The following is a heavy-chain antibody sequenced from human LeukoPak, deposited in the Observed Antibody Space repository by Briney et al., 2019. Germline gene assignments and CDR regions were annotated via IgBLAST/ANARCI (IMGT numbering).Heavy chain of an antibody. J-gene: IGHJ3*02. Sequence: GGSLRLSCAASGFTFSDHYMDWVRQAPGKGLEWVGRTRNKANSYTTEYAASVKGRFTISRDDSKNSLYLQMNSLETEDTAVYYCARLADYVAFDIWGQGTMVTVSS. CDR3: ARLADYVAFDI. V-gene: IGHV3-72*01. D-gene: IGHD4-17*01. CDR2: TRNKANSYTT. CDR1: GFTFSDHY.